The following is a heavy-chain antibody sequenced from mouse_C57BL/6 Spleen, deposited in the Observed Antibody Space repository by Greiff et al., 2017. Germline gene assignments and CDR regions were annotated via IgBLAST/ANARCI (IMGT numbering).Heavy chain of an antibody. J-gene: IGHJ4*01. Sequence: EVQLQQSGAELLKPGASVKLSCPASGFNIKDSYRHWGKQRTEQGLEWIGRIDPEDGETKYAPKFQGKATITADTSSNTAYLQLSSLTSEDTAVYYCARSDRMDYWGQGTSVTVSS. CDR1: GFNIKDSY. CDR2: IDPEDGET. CDR3: ARSDRMDY. V-gene: IGHV14-2*01. D-gene: IGHD3-2*01.